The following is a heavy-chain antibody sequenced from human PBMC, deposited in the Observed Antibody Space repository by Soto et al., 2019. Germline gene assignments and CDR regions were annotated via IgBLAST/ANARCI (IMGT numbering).Heavy chain of an antibody. CDR3: ARASYGDYPNYYYYGMDV. Sequence: GESLKISCKGSGYTFTDYWIGWVRQLPGKGLEWMGIIYPGDSDTRYSPSFQGQVTISADKSISTAYLQWSSLKASDTAMYYCARASYGDYPNYYYYGMDVWGQGTTVTVSS. CDR1: GYTFTDYW. V-gene: IGHV5-51*01. J-gene: IGHJ6*02. CDR2: IYPGDSDT. D-gene: IGHD4-17*01.